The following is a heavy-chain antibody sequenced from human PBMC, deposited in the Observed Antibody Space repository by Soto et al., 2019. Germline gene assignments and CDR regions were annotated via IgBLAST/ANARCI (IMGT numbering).Heavy chain of an antibody. Sequence: SLRLSCTASGFTFGDYAMSWVRQAPGKGLEWVGFIRSKAYGGTTEYAASVKGRFTISRDDSKSIAYLQMNSLKTEDTAVYYCTRDGALRYFDWLFSVYFDYWGQGTLVTVSS. V-gene: IGHV3-49*04. D-gene: IGHD3-9*01. CDR2: IRSKAYGGTT. CDR1: GFTFGDYA. CDR3: TRDGALRYFDWLFSVYFDY. J-gene: IGHJ4*02.